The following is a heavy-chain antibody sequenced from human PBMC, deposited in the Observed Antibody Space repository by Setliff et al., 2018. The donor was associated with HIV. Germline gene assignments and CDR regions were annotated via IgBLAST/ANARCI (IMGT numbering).Heavy chain of an antibody. CDR3: ATDVSLYCSSTSCYAEV. V-gene: IGHV3-7*03. CDR2: IKFDGSEK. J-gene: IGHJ4*02. D-gene: IGHD2-2*01. Sequence: GGSLRLSCAASGFTFSNYWMFWVRQAPGKGLEWVANIKFDGSEKYYVDSVKGRFSISRDNAKNSLFLQMNSLKTEDTAVYYCATDVSLYCSSTSCYAEVWGQGTLVTVSS. CDR1: GFTFSNYW.